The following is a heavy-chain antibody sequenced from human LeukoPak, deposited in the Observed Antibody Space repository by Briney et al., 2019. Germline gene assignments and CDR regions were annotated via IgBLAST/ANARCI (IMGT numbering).Heavy chain of an antibody. CDR2: IYYSGST. CDR1: GGSISSSSYY. CDR3: ARIYYDFWSGTAPPYYMDV. Sequence: SETLSLTCTVSGGSISSSSYYWGWIRQPPGKGLEWIGSIYYSGSTYYNPSLKSRVTISVDTSKNQFSLKLSSVTAADTAMYYCARIYYDFWSGTAPPYYMDVWGKGTTVTVSS. J-gene: IGHJ6*03. V-gene: IGHV4-39*07. D-gene: IGHD3-3*01.